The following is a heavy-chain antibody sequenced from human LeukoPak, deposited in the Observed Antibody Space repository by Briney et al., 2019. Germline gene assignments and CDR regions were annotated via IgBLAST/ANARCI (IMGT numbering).Heavy chain of an antibody. Sequence: SSETLSLTCTVSGGSISSYYWSWIRQPAGKGLEWIGRIYTSGSTNYNPSLKSRVTMSVDTSKNQFSLKLSSVTAADTAVYYCARGLVKRFGDPIIQYYYMDVWGKGTTVTISS. V-gene: IGHV4-4*07. CDR1: GGSISSYY. D-gene: IGHD3-10*01. J-gene: IGHJ6*03. CDR3: ARGLVKRFGDPIIQYYYMDV. CDR2: IYTSGST.